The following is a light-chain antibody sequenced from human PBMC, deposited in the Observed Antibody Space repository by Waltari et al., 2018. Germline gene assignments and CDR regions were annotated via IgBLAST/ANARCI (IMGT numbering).Light chain of an antibody. CDR1: QSVFTRSDNRNY. Sequence: DIVMTQSPDSLAVSLGERATIDCKSSQSVFTRSDNRNYLAWYQNKPGQPPKLLFYWASTRESGVPDRFSASGSGTDFTLTINNLQAEDVAVYYCQQYYRSRTFGQGTKVEIK. J-gene: IGKJ1*01. CDR2: WAS. V-gene: IGKV4-1*01. CDR3: QQYYRSRT.